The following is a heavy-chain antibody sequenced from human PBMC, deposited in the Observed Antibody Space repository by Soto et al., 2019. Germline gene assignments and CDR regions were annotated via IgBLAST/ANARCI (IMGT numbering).Heavy chain of an antibody. V-gene: IGHV3-30*03. CDR3: AEGGRQWPTTAGFTW. D-gene: IGHD4-4*01. CDR1: GFTFSDYA. CDR2: VSHDGRNT. J-gene: IGHJ4*02. Sequence: VQLVESGGGVVQPGRSLRLSCAASGFTFSDYAMHWVRQAPGKGLEWVAVVSHDGRNTHYADSVKGRFTISRESSKNTVYQAMTSLRAEDTAIYYFAEGGRQWPTTAGFTWWGQGALVTVSS.